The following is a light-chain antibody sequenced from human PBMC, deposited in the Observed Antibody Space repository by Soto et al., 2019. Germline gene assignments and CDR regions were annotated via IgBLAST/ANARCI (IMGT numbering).Light chain of an antibody. CDR1: SSDIGRYNR. J-gene: IGLJ2*01. Sequence: QSALTQPPSVSGSPGQSVSISCTGTSSDIGRYNRVSWYQQSPGIAPKLIIYEVSNRPSGVPDRFSGSKSGNTTSLTISGLQPEDEADYYCSFFTLTNTFLFGGGTKLTVL. CDR3: SFFTLTNTFL. V-gene: IGLV2-18*01. CDR2: EVS.